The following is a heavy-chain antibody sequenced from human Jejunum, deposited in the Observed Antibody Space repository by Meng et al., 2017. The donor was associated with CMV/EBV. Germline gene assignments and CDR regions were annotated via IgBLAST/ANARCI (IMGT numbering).Heavy chain of an antibody. D-gene: IGHD1-14*01. CDR2: INPNNGAT. CDR3: ARGATTTLFHYYKEMDV. CDR1: LSVYY. Sequence: LSVYYIHWVRPAPGQGLEWLGWINPNNGATAYAEKFQSRVTLTRDTSIDTAYMELSRLTSDDTAVYYCARGATTTLFHYYKEMDVWGQGTTVTVSS. J-gene: IGHJ6*02. V-gene: IGHV1-2*02.